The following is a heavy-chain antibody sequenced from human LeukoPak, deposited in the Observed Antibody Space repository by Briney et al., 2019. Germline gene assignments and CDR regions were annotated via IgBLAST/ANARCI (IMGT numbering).Heavy chain of an antibody. CDR3: ARGGIVVVTARPYYFDY. D-gene: IGHD2-21*02. Sequence: ASVKVSCKASGYTITSYDINWVRQATGQGLEWMGWMDPNSGNTGYAQKFQGRVTMTRNTSISTAYMELSSLRSEDTAVYYCARGGIVVVTARPYYFDYWGQGTLVTVSS. V-gene: IGHV1-8*01. J-gene: IGHJ4*02. CDR2: MDPNSGNT. CDR1: GYTITSYD.